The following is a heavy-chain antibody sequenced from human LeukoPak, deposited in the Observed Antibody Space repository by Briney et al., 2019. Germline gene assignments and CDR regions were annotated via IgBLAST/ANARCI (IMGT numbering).Heavy chain of an antibody. Sequence: GGPLRLSCAASGFAFSSYEMNWVRQAPGKGLEWVSYISSSGSTIYYADSVKGRFTISRDNAKNSLYLQMNSLRAEDTAVYYCAELGITMIGGVWGKGTTVTISS. CDR1: GFAFSSYE. J-gene: IGHJ6*04. CDR2: ISSSGSTI. V-gene: IGHV3-48*03. CDR3: AELGITMIGGV. D-gene: IGHD3-10*02.